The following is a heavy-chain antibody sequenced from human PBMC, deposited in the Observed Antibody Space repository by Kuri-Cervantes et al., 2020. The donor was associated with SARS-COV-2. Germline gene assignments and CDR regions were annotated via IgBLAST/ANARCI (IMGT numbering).Heavy chain of an antibody. Sequence: ASVKVSCKVSGYTVTELFMHWVRQAPGKGLEWMGGFDPEYGEIIYAQKFQGRVTMTEDTSTDTEYMELSSLRSDDTAVYYCATVDYDSYGYSWHFDSWGHGTLVTVSS. V-gene: IGHV1-24*01. CDR2: FDPEYGEI. D-gene: IGHD3-22*01. CDR1: GYTVTELF. J-gene: IGHJ4*01. CDR3: ATVDYDSYGYSWHFDS.